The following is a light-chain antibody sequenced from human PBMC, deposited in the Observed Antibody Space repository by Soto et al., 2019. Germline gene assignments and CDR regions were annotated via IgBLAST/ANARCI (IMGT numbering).Light chain of an antibody. V-gene: IGLV2-14*03. CDR1: SSDVGGYNY. CDR3: SSHSSSSTLVV. Sequence: QSALSQPASMSGSPGQSITISCTGTSSDVGGYNYVSWYRQYPGKAPKLIIYDVNNRPSEVSNRFSGSKSGNTASLTISGLQPEDEADYYCSSHSSSSTLVVFGGGTKLTVL. CDR2: DVN. J-gene: IGLJ2*01.